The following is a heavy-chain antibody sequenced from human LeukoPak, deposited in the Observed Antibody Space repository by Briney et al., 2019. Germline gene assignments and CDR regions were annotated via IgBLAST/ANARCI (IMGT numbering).Heavy chain of an antibody. J-gene: IGHJ4*02. CDR3: ARVSGWKPEYYFDY. CDR2: IYRSGST. V-gene: IGHV4-59*01. CDR1: GGFISSFY. D-gene: IGHD6-19*01. Sequence: SETLSLTCTVSGGFISSFYWSWIRQPPGKGLEWIGYIYRSGSTNYNPSLKSRVTFSVDTSKNQFSLKLSSVTAADTAVYYCARVSGWKPEYYFDYWGQGILVTVSS.